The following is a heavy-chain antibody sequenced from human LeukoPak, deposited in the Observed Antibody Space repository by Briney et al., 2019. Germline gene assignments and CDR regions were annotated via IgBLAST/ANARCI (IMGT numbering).Heavy chain of an antibody. CDR3: SSTISYYDSSGYYYVYLDY. J-gene: IGHJ4*02. D-gene: IGHD3-22*01. V-gene: IGHV3-30*03. CDR2: ISYDGSNK. CDR1: GFIFDDYA. Sequence: PGRSLRLSCAASGFIFDDYAMHWVRQAPGKGLEWVAVISYDGSNKYYADSVKGRFTISRDNSKNTLYLQMNSLRAEDTAVYYCSSTISYYDSSGYYYVYLDYWGQGTLVTVSS.